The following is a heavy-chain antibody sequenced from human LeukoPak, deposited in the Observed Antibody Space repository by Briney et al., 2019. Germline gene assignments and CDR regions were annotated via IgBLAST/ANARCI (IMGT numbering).Heavy chain of an antibody. CDR3: AKGRGFRGVIPVFDS. CDR2: IRFDGGDI. CDR1: GFTFSSYG. J-gene: IGHJ4*02. V-gene: IGHV3-30*02. Sequence: GGSLRLSCAASGFTFSSYGMHWVRQAPGKGPEWVAFIRFDGGDIKYVDSVKGRFTISRDDSKGTLYLHMNSLRPEDSAMYSCAKGRGFRGVIPVFDSWGQGTLVSVSS. D-gene: IGHD3-10*01.